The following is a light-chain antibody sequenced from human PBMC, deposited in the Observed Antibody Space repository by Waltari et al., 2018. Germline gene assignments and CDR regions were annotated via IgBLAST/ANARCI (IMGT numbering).Light chain of an antibody. Sequence: DVVLTQFPLSLPVSLGQPASISCRSSRSLVHSDGNTRLAWFHHRPGQSPRRLIYHVSKRESGVPDRFSGSGSDTGFTLRITRVEAEDVGIHYCAQTTFWPHTFGQGTKLEI. CDR2: HVS. CDR3: AQTTFWPHT. J-gene: IGKJ2*01. V-gene: IGKV2-30*02. CDR1: RSLVHSDGNTR.